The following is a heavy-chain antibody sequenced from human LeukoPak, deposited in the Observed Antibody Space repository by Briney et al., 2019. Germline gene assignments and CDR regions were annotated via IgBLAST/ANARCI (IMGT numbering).Heavy chain of an antibody. CDR1: GYSFTRYY. CDR3: ARAEMATAY. D-gene: IGHD5-24*01. CDR2: INPSGGST. J-gene: IGHJ4*02. Sequence: ASVKVSCKASGYSFTRYYIQWVRQAPGQGLEWMGIINPSGGSTTYAQKFQGRVTMTRDTSTSTVYMELSSLRSEDTAVYYCARAEMATAYWGQGTLVTASS. V-gene: IGHV1-46*01.